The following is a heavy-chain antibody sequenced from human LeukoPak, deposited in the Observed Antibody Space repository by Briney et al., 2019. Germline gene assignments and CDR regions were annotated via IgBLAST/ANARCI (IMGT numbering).Heavy chain of an antibody. J-gene: IGHJ4*02. CDR1: GFTFSTYA. CDR3: VRDPSNSGWAFDY. Sequence: GGSLRLSCAPSGFTFSTYAMHWVRQAPGKGLEWVAMIWYNGKNKHYAASVKGRFAISRDNSKNTPDLQMNSLIADDTAVYYCVRDPSNSGWAFDYWGQGTLVTVSS. V-gene: IGHV3-33*01. D-gene: IGHD6-19*01. CDR2: IWYNGKNK.